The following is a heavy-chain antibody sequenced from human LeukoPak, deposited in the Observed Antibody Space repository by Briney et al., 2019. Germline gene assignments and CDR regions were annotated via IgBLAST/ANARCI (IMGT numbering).Heavy chain of an antibody. CDR2: IYDTAGT. CDR1: GGSISSRTYY. D-gene: IGHD1-7*01. Sequence: SETLSLTCTVSGGSISSRTYYWVWIPQPPGKGLEGFGSIYDTAGTYPNPTLKSPFTTSLDTSRNYFSLSLSSVPAADAAIYYCTGELPGTTVHYWGQGILVTVSS. CDR3: TGELPGTTVHY. J-gene: IGHJ4*02. V-gene: IGHV4-39*07.